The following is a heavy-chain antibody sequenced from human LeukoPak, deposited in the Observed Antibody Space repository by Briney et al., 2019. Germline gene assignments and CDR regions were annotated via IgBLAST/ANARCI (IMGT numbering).Heavy chain of an antibody. V-gene: IGHV5-51*01. CDR1: GYSFTSYW. J-gene: IGHJ5*02. CDR3: ARDATTRYSSSWHELTPPNWFDP. D-gene: IGHD6-13*01. Sequence: GESLKISCKGSGYSFTSYWVGWVRQMPGKGLEWMGIIYPGDSDTRYSPSFQGQVTISADKSISTAYLQWSSLKASDTAMYYCARDATTRYSSSWHELTPPNWFDPWGQGTLVTVSS. CDR2: IYPGDSDT.